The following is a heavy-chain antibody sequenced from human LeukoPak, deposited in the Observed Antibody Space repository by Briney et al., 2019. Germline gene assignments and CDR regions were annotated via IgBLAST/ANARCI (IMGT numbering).Heavy chain of an antibody. J-gene: IGHJ6*03. V-gene: IGHV4-59*01. CDR1: DDSITMYY. D-gene: IGHD1-1*01. CDR2: VDHTGST. Sequence: PSETLSLTCSVSDDSITMYYWTWIRQPPGKGLEWIGYVDHTGSTNFNPSLNGRVSISRDTSKNLFSLRLRSVTAADTAVYSRERVSSSTWYSTYYYYFYMDVWGKGTTVTVSS. CDR3: ERVSSSTWYSTYYYYFYMDV.